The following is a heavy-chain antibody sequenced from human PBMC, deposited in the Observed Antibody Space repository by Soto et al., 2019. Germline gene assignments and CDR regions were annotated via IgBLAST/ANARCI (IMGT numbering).Heavy chain of an antibody. Sequence: GGSLRLSCAASGVTFSSYGMHWVRQAPGKGLEWVAVVSDDGMNEYYAQSVKGRFTISRDDAKNMLHLQMNSLTTEDTAVYYCVKDKYAAEAGPFYYVMDVWAQGTRVTVSS. D-gene: IGHD6-25*01. CDR2: VSDDGMNE. CDR1: GVTFSSYG. CDR3: VKDKYAAEAGPFYYVMDV. J-gene: IGHJ6*02. V-gene: IGHV3-30*18.